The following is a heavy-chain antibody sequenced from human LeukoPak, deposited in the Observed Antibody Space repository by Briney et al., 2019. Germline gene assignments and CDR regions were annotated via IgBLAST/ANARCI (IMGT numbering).Heavy chain of an antibody. V-gene: IGHV4-34*01. D-gene: IGHD3-10*01. J-gene: IGHJ4*02. CDR2: INHSGST. CDR3: ARHEVLLWFGEFDY. Sequence: SETLSLTCAVYGGSFSGYYWSWIRQPPGKGLERIGEINHSGSTNYNPSLKSRVTISVDTSKNQFSLNLSSVTAADTAVYYCARHEVLLWFGEFDYWGQGTLVTVSS. CDR1: GGSFSGYY.